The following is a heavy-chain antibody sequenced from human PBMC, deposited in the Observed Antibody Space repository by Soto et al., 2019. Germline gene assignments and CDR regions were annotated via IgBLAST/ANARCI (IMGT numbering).Heavy chain of an antibody. CDR3: AREGLYDSSGYYPDAFDI. V-gene: IGHV1-2*04. J-gene: IGHJ3*02. CDR1: GYTFTGYY. CDR2: INPNSGGT. D-gene: IGHD3-22*01. Sequence: GASVKVSCKASGYTFTGYYMHWVRQAPGQGLEWMGWINPNSGGTNYAQKFQGWVTMTRDTSISTAYRELSRLRSDDTAVYYCAREGLYDSSGYYPDAFDIWGQGTMVTVSS.